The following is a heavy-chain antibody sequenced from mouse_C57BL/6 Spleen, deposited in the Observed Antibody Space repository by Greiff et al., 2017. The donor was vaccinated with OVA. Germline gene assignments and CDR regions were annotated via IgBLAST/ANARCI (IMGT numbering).Heavy chain of an antibody. J-gene: IGHJ4*01. Sequence: VQLKESGAELVRPGTSVKVSCKASGYAFTNYLIEWVKQRPGQGLEWIGVINPGSGGTNYNEKFKGKATLTADKSSSTAYMQLSSLTSEDSAVYFCARGGYDAMDYWGQGTSVTVSS. CDR2: INPGSGGT. D-gene: IGHD1-1*02. CDR1: GYAFTNYL. V-gene: IGHV1-54*01. CDR3: ARGGYDAMDY.